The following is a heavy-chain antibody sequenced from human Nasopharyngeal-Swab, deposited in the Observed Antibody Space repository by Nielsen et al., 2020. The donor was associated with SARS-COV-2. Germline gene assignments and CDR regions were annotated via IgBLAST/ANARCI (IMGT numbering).Heavy chain of an antibody. D-gene: IGHD3-10*01. J-gene: IGHJ4*02. CDR1: GFTFSGYA. Sequence: GESLKIFCAASGFTFSGYAMSWVRQAPGKGLEWVSAISGSGGSTYYADSVKGRFTISRDNSKNTLYLQMNSLRAEDTAVYYCAKDWFGELTLDYWGQGTLVTVSS. V-gene: IGHV3-23*01. CDR3: AKDWFGELTLDY. CDR2: ISGSGGST.